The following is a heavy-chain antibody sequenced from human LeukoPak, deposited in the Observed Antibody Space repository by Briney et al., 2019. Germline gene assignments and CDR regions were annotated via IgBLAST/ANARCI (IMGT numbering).Heavy chain of an antibody. CDR2: ISSDGGTT. V-gene: IGHV3-64D*06. D-gene: IGHD5-12*01. CDR1: GFIFNNYA. Sequence: GGSLRLSCSASGFIFNNYAMQWVRQAAGKGLDYISAISSDGGTTYYADSVKGRFTISRDNSKNTLYLQLSSLRTEDTAVYYCVKPASGFRSQYYFDSWGQGTLVTVSS. J-gene: IGHJ4*02. CDR3: VKPASGFRSQYYFDS.